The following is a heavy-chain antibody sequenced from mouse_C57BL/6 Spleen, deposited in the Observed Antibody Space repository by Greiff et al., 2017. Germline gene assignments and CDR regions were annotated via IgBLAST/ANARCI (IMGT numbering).Heavy chain of an antibody. J-gene: IGHJ2*01. V-gene: IGHV8-8*01. CDR1: GFSLSTFGMG. CDR2: IWWDDDT. Sequence: QVTLKVSGPGILQPSQTLSLTCSFSGFSLSTFGMGVGWIRQPSGKGLEWLAHIWWDDDTFYNPALKSRLTISKDTSKNQVFLKIANVDTADTATYYCARALYDASYYFDYWGKGTTHPVAT. CDR3: ARALYDASYYFDY. D-gene: IGHD2-3*01.